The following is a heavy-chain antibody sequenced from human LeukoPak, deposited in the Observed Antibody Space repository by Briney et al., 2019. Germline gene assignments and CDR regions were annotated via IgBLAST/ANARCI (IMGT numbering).Heavy chain of an antibody. J-gene: IGHJ4*02. CDR3: ARTSRGYTYGFPMDY. CDR2: ITPRSDYI. CDR1: QFTFSDYA. D-gene: IGHD5-18*01. V-gene: IGHV3-21*01. Sequence: GGSLRLSCTVSQFTFSDYAVNWVRQAPGRGLEWVSSITPRSDYIYHTDSVKGRFTISRDNARNSLFLQMNSLRAEDTAVYYCARTSRGYTYGFPMDYWGQGTLVTVSS.